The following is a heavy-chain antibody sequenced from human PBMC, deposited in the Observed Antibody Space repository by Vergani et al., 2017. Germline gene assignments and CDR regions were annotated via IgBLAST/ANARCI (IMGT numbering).Heavy chain of an antibody. CDR1: GDSVSSNSAA. J-gene: IGHJ3*02. D-gene: IGHD1-20*01. V-gene: IGHV6-1*01. CDR3: ARGVVRYNWNPDAFDI. CDR2: TYYRSKWYN. Sequence: QVQLQQSGPGLVKPSQTLSLTCAISGDSVSSNSAAWNWIRQSPSRGLEWLGRTYYRSKWYNDYAVSVKSRITINPDTSKNQFSLQLNSVTPEDTAVYYSARGVVRYNWNPDAFDIWGQGTMVTVSS.